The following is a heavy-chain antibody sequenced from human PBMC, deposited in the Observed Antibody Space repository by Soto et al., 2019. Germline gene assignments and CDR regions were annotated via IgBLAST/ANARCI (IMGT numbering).Heavy chain of an antibody. CDR3: AKDVEEAVPQWGFDP. CDR2: ISYDGSNK. D-gene: IGHD6-19*01. J-gene: IGHJ5*02. CDR1: GFTFSSYG. V-gene: IGHV3-30*18. Sequence: GGSLRLSCAASGFTFSSYGMHWVRQAPGKGLEWVAVISYDGSNKYYADSVKGRFTISRDNSKNTLYLQMNSLRAEDTAVYYCAKDVEEAVPQWGFDPWGQGTLVTVSS.